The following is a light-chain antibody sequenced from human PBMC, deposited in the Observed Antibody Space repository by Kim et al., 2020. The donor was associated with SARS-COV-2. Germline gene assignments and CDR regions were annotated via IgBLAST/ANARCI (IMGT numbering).Light chain of an antibody. CDR1: QSVSSN. CDR2: GAS. V-gene: IGKV3-15*01. J-gene: IGKJ3*01. CDR3: QQYNNWPPRFT. Sequence: PGERATLSCRASQSVSSNLAWYQQKPGQAPRLLIYGASTRATGIPARFSGSGSGTEFTLTISSLQSEDFAVYYCQQYNNWPPRFTFGPGTKVDIK.